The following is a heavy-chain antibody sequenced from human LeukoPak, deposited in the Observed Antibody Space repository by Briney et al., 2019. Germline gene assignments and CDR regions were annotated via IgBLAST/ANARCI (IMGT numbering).Heavy chain of an antibody. V-gene: IGHV4-59*01. J-gene: IGHJ4*02. CDR3: ARGPDDSSEKALYYFHD. CDR2: IYYSGST. D-gene: IGHD3-22*01. Sequence: SETLSLTCTVSGGSISRYYWSWIRQPPGKGLEWIGYIYYSGSTNYNPSLKSRVTISVDTSKNQFSLKLSSVTAADTAVYYCARGPDDSSEKALYYFHDWGQGTLVTVSS. CDR1: GGSISRYY.